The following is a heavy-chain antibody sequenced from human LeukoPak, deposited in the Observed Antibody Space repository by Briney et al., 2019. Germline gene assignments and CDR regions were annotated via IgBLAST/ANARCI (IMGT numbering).Heavy chain of an antibody. D-gene: IGHD1-26*01. V-gene: IGHV3-7*03. CDR2: IKQDGSGK. CDR1: GLTLSNYW. Sequence: GGSLRLSCTASGLTLSNYWMIWVRQAPGKGLQWVAKIKQDGSGKYYVDSVKGRFTISRDNAENSLYLQMNSLRVEDTAVYYCAARSSGNPYFWGQGTLVTVSS. J-gene: IGHJ4*02. CDR3: AARSSGNPYF.